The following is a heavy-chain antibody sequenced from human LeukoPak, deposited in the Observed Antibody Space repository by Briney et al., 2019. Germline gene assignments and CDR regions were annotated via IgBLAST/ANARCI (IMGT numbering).Heavy chain of an antibody. D-gene: IGHD5-18*01. Sequence: ASVKVSCKASGYTFTSYYMHWVRQAPGQGLEWMGIINPGGGSTSYAQKFQGRVTMTRDTSTSTVYMELSSLRSEDTAVYYCAREFPLDTAMVGRKRNNWFDPWGQGTLVTVSS. CDR2: INPGGGST. CDR1: GYTFTSYY. CDR3: AREFPLDTAMVGRKRNNWFDP. J-gene: IGHJ5*02. V-gene: IGHV1-46*01.